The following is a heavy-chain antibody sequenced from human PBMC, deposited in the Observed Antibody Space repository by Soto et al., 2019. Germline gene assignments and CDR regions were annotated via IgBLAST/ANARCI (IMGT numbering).Heavy chain of an antibody. D-gene: IGHD2-15*01. J-gene: IGHJ6*02. CDR3: AGVVNVGYYYYAMDV. CDR2: INGDGIST. V-gene: IGHV3-74*01. Sequence: LRLSCTASGFTFSSHWMDWVRQAPGKGPVWVSRINGDGISTNYAEFVQGRFTISRDNAKNTLYLQMNRLRVEGTGIYYCAGVVNVGYYYYAMDVWGQGTTVTVSS. CDR1: GFTFSSHW.